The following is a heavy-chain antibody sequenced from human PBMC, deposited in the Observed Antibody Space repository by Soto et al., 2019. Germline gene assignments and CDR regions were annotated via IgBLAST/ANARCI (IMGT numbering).Heavy chain of an antibody. CDR2: IKSKTDGGTT. Sequence: EVQLVESGGGLVKPGGSLRLSCAASGFTFSNAWMNWVRQAPGKGLEWVGRIKSKTDGGTTDYAAPVKGRFTISRDDSKNTLYLQMNSLKTEDTAVYYCTTLHYDFWSGYYLNAFDIWGQGTMVTVSS. D-gene: IGHD3-3*01. J-gene: IGHJ3*02. CDR3: TTLHYDFWSGYYLNAFDI. V-gene: IGHV3-15*07. CDR1: GFTFSNAW.